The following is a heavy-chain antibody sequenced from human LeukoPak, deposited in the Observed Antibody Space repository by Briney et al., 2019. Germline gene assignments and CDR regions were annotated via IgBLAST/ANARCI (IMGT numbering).Heavy chain of an antibody. J-gene: IGHJ3*02. Sequence: ETLSLTCTVSGGSMSSYYWSWIRQPPGKGLEWIGYIYYTGSTNYNPSLKSRVTISVDTSKNQFSLKLSSVTAADTGVYYCARDYTMTHAFDIWGQGTLVTVFS. CDR2: IYYTGST. D-gene: IGHD3-22*01. V-gene: IGHV4-59*01. CDR1: GGSMSSYY. CDR3: ARDYTMTHAFDI.